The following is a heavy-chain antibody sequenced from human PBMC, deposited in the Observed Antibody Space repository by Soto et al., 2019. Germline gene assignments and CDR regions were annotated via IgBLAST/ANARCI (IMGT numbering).Heavy chain of an antibody. D-gene: IGHD3-22*01. V-gene: IGHV4-34*01. CDR1: GGSFSGYY. CDR3: ARRGPMRVVVNRPFDY. CDR2: INHSGST. Sequence: SKTLSLTCAVYGGSFSGYYWSWIRQPPGKGLEWIGEINHSGSTNYNPSLKSRVTISVDTSKNQFSLKLSSVTAADTAVYYCARRGPMRVVVNRPFDYWGQGTLVTVSS. J-gene: IGHJ4*02.